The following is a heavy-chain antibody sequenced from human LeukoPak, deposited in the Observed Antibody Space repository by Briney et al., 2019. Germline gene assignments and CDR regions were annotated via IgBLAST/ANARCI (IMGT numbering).Heavy chain of an antibody. CDR1: GFTFSSYW. Sequence: GGSLRLSCTASGFTFSSYWMTWVRQAPGKGLEWVSGISWNSGSIGYADSVKGRFTISRDNAKNSLYLQMNSLRAEDTALYYCAKDKAFLVGATKGSFDYWGQGTLVTVSS. CDR3: AKDKAFLVGATKGSFDY. V-gene: IGHV3-9*01. CDR2: ISWNSGSI. J-gene: IGHJ4*02. D-gene: IGHD1-26*01.